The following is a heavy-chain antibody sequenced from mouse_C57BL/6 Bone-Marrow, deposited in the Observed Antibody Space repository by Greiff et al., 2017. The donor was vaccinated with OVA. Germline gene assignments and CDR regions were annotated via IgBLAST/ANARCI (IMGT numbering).Heavy chain of an antibody. Sequence: EVKVEESGEGLVKPGGSLKLSCAASGFTFSSYAMSWVRQTPEKRLEWVAYISSGGDYIYYADTVKGRFTISRDNARNTLYLQMSRLKSEDTAMDYCTRLLDAMDYWGQGTSVTVSS. V-gene: IGHV5-9-1*02. D-gene: IGHD2-1*01. J-gene: IGHJ4*01. CDR1: GFTFSSYA. CDR3: TRLLDAMDY. CDR2: ISSGGDYI.